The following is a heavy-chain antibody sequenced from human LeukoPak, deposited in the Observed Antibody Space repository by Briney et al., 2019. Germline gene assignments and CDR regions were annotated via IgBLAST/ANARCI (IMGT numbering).Heavy chain of an antibody. CDR2: IYYTGNT. CDR1: GGSVSSDNFY. V-gene: IGHV4-61*01. CDR3: TRSLGVVIHGGMDV. J-gene: IGHJ6*02. Sequence: SETLSLTCTVSGGSVSSDNFYWSWIRQPPGKGLEWIGYIYYTGNTNYNPSLKSRVTISVDTSKNQFSLKLSSVTAADTAVYYCTRSLGVVIHGGMDVWGQGTTVTVSS. D-gene: IGHD3-3*01.